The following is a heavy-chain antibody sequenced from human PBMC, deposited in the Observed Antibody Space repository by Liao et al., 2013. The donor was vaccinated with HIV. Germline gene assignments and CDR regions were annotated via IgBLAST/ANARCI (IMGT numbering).Heavy chain of an antibody. J-gene: IGHJ4*02. Sequence: QVQLHQWGAGLLKPSETLSLTCAVYGGSFSDNYWISVRQVPGKGLEWIGEINPSGNTNYSPSYKSRVAMSVDTSKRQFSLKLTSMTAADTAVYYCARGRRGIRTPFDHWGQGTLVTVSS. CDR1: GGSFSDNY. CDR3: ARGRRGIRTPFDH. CDR2: INPSGNT. D-gene: IGHD1-14*01. V-gene: IGHV4-34*01.